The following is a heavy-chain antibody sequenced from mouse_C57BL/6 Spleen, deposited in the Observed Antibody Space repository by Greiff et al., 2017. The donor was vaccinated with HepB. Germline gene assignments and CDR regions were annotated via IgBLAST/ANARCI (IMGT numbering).Heavy chain of an antibody. V-gene: IGHV1-81*01. CDR3: ARSGDGYYHGVFFAY. CDR1: GYTFTSYG. Sequence: QVHVKQSGAELARPGASVKLSCKASGYTFTSYGISWVKQRTGQGLEWIGEIYPRSGNTYYNEKFKGKATLTADKSSSTAYMELRSLTSEDSAVYFCARSGDGYYHGVFFAYWGQGTLVTVSA. J-gene: IGHJ3*01. D-gene: IGHD2-3*01. CDR2: IYPRSGNT.